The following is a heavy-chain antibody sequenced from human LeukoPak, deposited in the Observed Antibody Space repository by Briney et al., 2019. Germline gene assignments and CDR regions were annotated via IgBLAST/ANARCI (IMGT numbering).Heavy chain of an antibody. Sequence: GASVKVSCKASGYTFTSYGISWVRQAPGQGLEWMGWISAYNGNTNYAQKLQGRVTMTTDTSTSTAYMGLRSLRSDDTAVYYCARVLGYCSGGSCYTLDYWGQGTLVTVSS. V-gene: IGHV1-18*01. J-gene: IGHJ4*02. D-gene: IGHD2-15*01. CDR3: ARVLGYCSGGSCYTLDY. CDR1: GYTFTSYG. CDR2: ISAYNGNT.